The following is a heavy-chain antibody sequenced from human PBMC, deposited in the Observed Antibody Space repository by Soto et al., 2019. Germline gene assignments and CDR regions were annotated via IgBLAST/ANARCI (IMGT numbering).Heavy chain of an antibody. D-gene: IGHD1-20*01. CDR3: AREVSGIQAFDY. V-gene: IGHV4-4*02. Sequence: QVQLQESGPGLVKPSETLSLTYVVSGGSINSSYWWNWVRQPPGKGLEWIGEISHGGSTNFKPSLKSRATISVDKSNNYTSLELNSVTAADTAVYYCAREVSGIQAFDYCGQGTLVTVPS. CDR2: ISHGGST. J-gene: IGHJ4*02. CDR1: GGSINSSYW.